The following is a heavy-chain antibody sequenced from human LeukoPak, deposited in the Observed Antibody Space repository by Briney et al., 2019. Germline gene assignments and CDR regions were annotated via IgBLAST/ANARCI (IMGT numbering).Heavy chain of an antibody. V-gene: IGHV4-38-2*01. CDR1: GYFVSSGYY. Sequence: PSETLSLTCGVSGYFVSSGYYWGWIRQPPGQGLEWIGNIYNTGSTYYNPSLKSRVTLSVDTSKNQFSLKLTSVASADTAVYFCASRTTVTNALSFDYWGRGALVAVSS. CDR2: IYNTGST. CDR3: ASRTTVTNALSFDY. D-gene: IGHD4-11*01. J-gene: IGHJ4*02.